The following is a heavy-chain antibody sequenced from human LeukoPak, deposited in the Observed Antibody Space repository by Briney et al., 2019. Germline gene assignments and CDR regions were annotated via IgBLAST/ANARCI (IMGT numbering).Heavy chain of an antibody. V-gene: IGHV3-74*01. Sequence: GGSLRLSCAASGFTFTSYWMHWVRQGPGKGLEWVSRLSSDGSNTAYADSVKGRFTISRDNAKSTLFLQMNSLRAEDTAVYYCVRAGSSRPFDYWGQGTLVTVAS. CDR2: LSSDGSNT. D-gene: IGHD1-26*01. J-gene: IGHJ4*02. CDR3: VRAGSSRPFDY. CDR1: GFTFTSYW.